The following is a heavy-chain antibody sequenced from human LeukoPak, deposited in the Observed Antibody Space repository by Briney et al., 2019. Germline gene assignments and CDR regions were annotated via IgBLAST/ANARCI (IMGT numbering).Heavy chain of an antibody. CDR3: ARGDSYDTTIDY. J-gene: IGHJ4*02. D-gene: IGHD5-12*01. Sequence: PGGSLRLSCAASGFTVSSNYMSWVRQAPGKGLEWVSVIYSGGSTYYADSVKGRFTISRDNSKSTLSLQMNSLRAEDTAVYYCARGDSYDTTIDYWGQGTLVTVSS. V-gene: IGHV3-66*02. CDR2: IYSGGST. CDR1: GFTVSSNY.